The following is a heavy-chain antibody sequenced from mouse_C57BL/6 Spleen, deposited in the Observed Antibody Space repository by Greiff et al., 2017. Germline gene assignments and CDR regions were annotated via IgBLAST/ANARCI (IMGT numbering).Heavy chain of an antibody. V-gene: IGHV1-81*01. CDR3: ATLPTIVPFAY. CDR1: GYTFTSYG. Sequence: QVQLQQPGAELARPGASVKLSCKASGYTFTSYGISWVKQRPGQGLEWIGEIYPTSGNTYYNEKFKGKATLTADKSSSTAYMELRSLTSEDSAVYFCATLPTIVPFAYWGQGTLVTVSA. J-gene: IGHJ3*01. D-gene: IGHD2-12*01. CDR2: IYPTSGNT.